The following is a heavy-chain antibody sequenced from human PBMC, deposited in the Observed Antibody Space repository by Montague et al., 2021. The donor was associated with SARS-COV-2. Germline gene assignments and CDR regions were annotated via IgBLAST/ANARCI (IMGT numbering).Heavy chain of an antibody. Sequence: SLRLSCAVSGFTFSKHAMSWVRQAPGEGLEWVSGISISGDKTYYADSVKGRFTISRDNSRNTVYLQLNTPRAEDTATYYCANEEVPNDYWGRGTLVTVSS. CDR1: GFTFSKHA. CDR3: ANEEVPNDY. CDR2: ISISGDKT. J-gene: IGHJ4*02. V-gene: IGHV3-23*01.